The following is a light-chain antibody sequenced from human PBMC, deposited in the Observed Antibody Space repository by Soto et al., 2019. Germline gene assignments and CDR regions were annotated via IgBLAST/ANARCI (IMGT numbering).Light chain of an antibody. CDR3: QQYGSSPQT. Sequence: EIVLTQSPGTLSLSPGERATLSCRASQSVSSSYLAWYQQKPGQAPRLLIYGASSRATGIPDRFSGSGSGTDFALTISRLEPEEFAVYYCQQYGSSPQTVGPRTKVDIK. V-gene: IGKV3-20*01. CDR2: GAS. CDR1: QSVSSSY. J-gene: IGKJ3*01.